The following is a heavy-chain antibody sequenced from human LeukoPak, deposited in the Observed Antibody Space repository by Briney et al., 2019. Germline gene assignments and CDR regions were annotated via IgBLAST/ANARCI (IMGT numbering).Heavy chain of an antibody. CDR2: ISSSSSYI. CDR3: ARADWDTAMIDY. J-gene: IGHJ4*02. D-gene: IGHD5-18*01. Sequence: GGSLRLPCAASGFTFSSYSMNWVRQAPGKGLEWVSSISSSSSYIYYADSVKGRFTISRDNAKNSLYLQMNSLRAEDTAVYYCARADWDTAMIDYWGQGTLVTVSS. CDR1: GFTFSSYS. V-gene: IGHV3-21*01.